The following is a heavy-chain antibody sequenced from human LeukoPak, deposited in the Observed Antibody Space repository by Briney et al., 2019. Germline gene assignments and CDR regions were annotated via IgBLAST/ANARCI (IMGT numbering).Heavy chain of an antibody. V-gene: IGHV4-59*08. CDR2: IYYSGST. J-gene: IGHJ4*02. CDR1: GGPISNYY. CDR3: ARRAYGSGSFNRYHFDY. D-gene: IGHD3-10*01. Sequence: PSETLSLTCTVSGGPISNYYWSWIRQPPGKGLEWIGYIYYSGSTNYNPSLKSRVTISVDTSSNQFSLKLNSVTAADTAVYYCARRAYGSGSFNRYHFDYWGQGTLVAVSS.